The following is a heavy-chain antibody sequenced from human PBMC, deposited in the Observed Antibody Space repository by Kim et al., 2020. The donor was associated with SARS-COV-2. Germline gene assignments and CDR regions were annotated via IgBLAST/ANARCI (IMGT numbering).Heavy chain of an antibody. CDR3: ARRDSNGYYSP. J-gene: IGHJ5*02. Sequence: NYNPSRESRVSISIDTSKNQFSLHLTSVTAADTAMYYCARRDSNGYYSPWGQGTLVTVSS. D-gene: IGHD3-22*01. V-gene: IGHV4-61*07.